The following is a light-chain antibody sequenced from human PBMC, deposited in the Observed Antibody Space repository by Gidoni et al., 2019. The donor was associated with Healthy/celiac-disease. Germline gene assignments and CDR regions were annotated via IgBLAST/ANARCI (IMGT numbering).Light chain of an antibody. Sequence: IVLPTSPATLSLSPGERATLSCRASQSVSSYLAWYQQKPGQAPRLLIYDASNRATGIPARFSGSGSGTDFTLTISSLEPEDFAVYYCQQRSNWPPWTFGQGTKVEIK. CDR1: QSVSSY. V-gene: IGKV3-11*01. CDR2: DAS. CDR3: QQRSNWPPWT. J-gene: IGKJ1*01.